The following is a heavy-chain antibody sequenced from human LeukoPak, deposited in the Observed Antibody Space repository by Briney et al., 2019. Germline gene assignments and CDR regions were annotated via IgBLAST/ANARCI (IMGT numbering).Heavy chain of an antibody. V-gene: IGHV3-48*03. D-gene: IGHD1-26*01. CDR2: ISSSGSTK. Sequence: PGGSLRLSCAVSGFTFSSYEMNWVRQAPGKGLEWVSYISSSGSTKYYADSVKGRFTISRDNAKNSLYLQMNSLRAEDTAVYFCARARASTSNLGYFDYWGQGTLVTVSS. CDR3: ARARASTSNLGYFDY. CDR1: GFTFSSYE. J-gene: IGHJ4*02.